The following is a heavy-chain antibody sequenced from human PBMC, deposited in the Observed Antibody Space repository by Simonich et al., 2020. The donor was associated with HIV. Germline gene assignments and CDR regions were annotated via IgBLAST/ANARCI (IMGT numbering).Heavy chain of an antibody. Sequence: QVQLQQWGAGVLKPSETQSLTFAVYGGYFSVNFWIWIRQNPGKGLEWIGENTYRGLTNYNPSLKSRVNITVDTSKKQFSLKLKSVTVADTAVYYCAREVGYYPPQLEENNAFDFWGQGTMVTVSS. CDR1: GGYFSVNF. CDR2: NTYRGLT. J-gene: IGHJ3*01. CDR3: AREVGYYPPQLEENNAFDF. D-gene: IGHD3-10*01. V-gene: IGHV4-34*01.